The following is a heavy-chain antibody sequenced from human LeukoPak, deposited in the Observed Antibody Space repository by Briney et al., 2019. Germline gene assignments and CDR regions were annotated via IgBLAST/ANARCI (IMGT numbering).Heavy chain of an antibody. CDR2: INHSGST. CDR3: ARAYGASGRSNYYYYGMDV. D-gene: IGHD3-10*01. V-gene: IGHV4-34*01. Sequence: ASETLSLTCAVYGGSFSGYYWSWIRQPPGKGLEWIGEINHSGSTNYNPSLKSRVTISVDTSKNQFSLKLSSVTAADTAVYYCARAYGASGRSNYYYYGMDVWGQGTTVTVSS. CDR1: GGSFSGYY. J-gene: IGHJ6*02.